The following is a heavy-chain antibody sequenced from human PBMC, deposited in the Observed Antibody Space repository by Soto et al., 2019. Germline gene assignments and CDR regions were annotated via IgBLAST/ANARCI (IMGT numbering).Heavy chain of an antibody. CDR1: GYSFTSYW. CDR3: ARHNRVPPNYGMDV. J-gene: IGHJ6*02. V-gene: IGHV5-10-1*01. Sequence: GESLKISCKGSGYSFTSYWISWVRQMPGKGLEWMGRIDPSDSYTNYSPSFRGHVTISADKSISTAYLQWSSLKASDTAMYYCARHNRVPPNYGMDVWGQGTTVTVSS. CDR2: IDPSDSYT.